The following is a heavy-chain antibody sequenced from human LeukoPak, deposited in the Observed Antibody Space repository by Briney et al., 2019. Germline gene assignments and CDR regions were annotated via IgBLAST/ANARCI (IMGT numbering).Heavy chain of an antibody. D-gene: IGHD3-10*01. CDR3: AGEMRSPRGGFDY. J-gene: IGHJ4*02. V-gene: IGHV4-39*07. CDR1: SGSISSTSYY. CDR2: MYYSGST. Sequence: SETLSLTCTVSSGSISSTSYYWGWIRQPPGMGLEWIGSMYYSGSTYYNPSLKSRVTISADTSKSQFSLKLSSVTAADTAVYYCAGEMRSPRGGFDYWDQGTLVTVSS.